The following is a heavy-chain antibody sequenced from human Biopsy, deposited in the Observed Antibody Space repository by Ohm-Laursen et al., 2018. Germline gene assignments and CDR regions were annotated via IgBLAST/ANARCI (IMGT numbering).Heavy chain of an antibody. CDR1: RDSISNYY. CDR3: ALGGGSYVNFDY. D-gene: IGHD1-26*01. Sequence: SDTLSLTRTVSRDSISNYYWTWIRQSPGKGLEWIGYIYYTGSTNYNPSVKSRVTISVDTSKNQFSLRLSSVTAADTAVYYCALGGGSYVNFDYWGQGTLVTVSS. J-gene: IGHJ4*02. V-gene: IGHV4-59*07. CDR2: IYYTGST.